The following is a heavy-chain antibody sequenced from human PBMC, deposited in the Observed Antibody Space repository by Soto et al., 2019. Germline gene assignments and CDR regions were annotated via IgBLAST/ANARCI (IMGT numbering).Heavy chain of an antibody. CDR2: INPNSGGT. V-gene: IGHV1-2*04. CDR1: GYTFTAYY. CDR3: ARGSMVRGGLQGYYYYYYMDV. D-gene: IGHD3-10*01. J-gene: IGHJ6*03. Sequence: ASMQVSCLSSGYTFTAYYMLWLRQVPGLGLAWVGWINPNSGGTNYAQKFQGWVTMTRDTSISTAYMELSRLRSDDTAVYYCARGSMVRGGLQGYYYYYYMDVWGKGTTDTVSS.